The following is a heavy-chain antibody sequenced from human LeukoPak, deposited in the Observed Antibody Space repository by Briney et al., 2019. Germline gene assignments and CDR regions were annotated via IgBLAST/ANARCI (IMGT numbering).Heavy chain of an antibody. J-gene: IGHJ4*02. Sequence: PGGSLRLSCAASGFTFSSYGMSWVRQAPGKGLEWVSSISFSGGYIYYADSLKGRITISRDNAKNSLYLQMNSLRAEDTAVYYCARRATTERGHSYGLDYWGQGTLVTVSS. D-gene: IGHD5-18*01. V-gene: IGHV3-21*01. CDR3: ARRATTERGHSYGLDY. CDR1: GFTFSSYG. CDR2: ISFSGGYI.